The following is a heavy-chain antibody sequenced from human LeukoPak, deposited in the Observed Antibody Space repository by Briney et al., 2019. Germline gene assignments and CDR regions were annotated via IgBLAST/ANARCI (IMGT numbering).Heavy chain of an antibody. J-gene: IGHJ2*01. CDR1: GFTFSTYA. CDR3: ARDVSSGWYWSFDL. CDR2: ISYDGSNK. Sequence: PGGSLRLSCAASGFTFSTYAMHWLRQAPAKGLEWVAVISYDGSNKYYTDSVQGRFTISRDNSKNTLYLQMNSLSTEDTAVYYCARDVSSGWYWSFDLWGRGTLVTVSS. D-gene: IGHD6-19*01. V-gene: IGHV3-30-3*01.